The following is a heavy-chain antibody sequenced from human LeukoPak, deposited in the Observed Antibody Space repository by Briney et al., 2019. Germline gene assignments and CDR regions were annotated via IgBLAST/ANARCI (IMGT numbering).Heavy chain of an antibody. Sequence: SETLSLTCTVSGGSISSYYWSWIRQPPGKGLEWIGYVYYSGSTYYNPSLKSRVTISVDRSKNQFSLKLSSVTAADTAVYYCARADLYAVTTRGAFDIWGQGTMVTVSS. V-gene: IGHV4-59*12. CDR2: VYYSGST. J-gene: IGHJ3*02. D-gene: IGHD4-17*01. CDR1: GGSISSYY. CDR3: ARADLYAVTTRGAFDI.